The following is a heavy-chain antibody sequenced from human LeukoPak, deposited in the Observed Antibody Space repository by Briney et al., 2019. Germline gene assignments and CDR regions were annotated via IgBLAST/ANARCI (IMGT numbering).Heavy chain of an antibody. V-gene: IGHV3-53*01. CDR2: IYSGGST. CDR1: TFIVSSSH. D-gene: IGHD2-15*01. J-gene: IGHJ4*02. Sequence: PGGSLRLSCAASTFIVSSSHMTWVRQTPGKGLEWVSVIYSGGSTFYADSVKGRFTISRDNSKNTLSLQLNSLRAEDTAVYYCAKGTSSSCYSAPNYWGQGTLVTVSS. CDR3: AKGTSSSCYSAPNY.